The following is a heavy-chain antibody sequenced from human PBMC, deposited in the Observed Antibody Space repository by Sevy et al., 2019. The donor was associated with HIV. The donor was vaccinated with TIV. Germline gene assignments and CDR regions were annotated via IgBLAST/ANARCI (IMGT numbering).Heavy chain of an antibody. D-gene: IGHD3-10*01. CDR3: ARASHVSGSYTNDY. Sequence: ASVKVSCRASGYTFTDYYLHWVRQAPGQGLEWMGWINPNNGGTEYAQRFQGRVAMTRDTSISTVYMELSRLRSDDTDVYYCARASHVSGSYTNDYWGQGTLVTVSS. CDR2: INPNNGGT. V-gene: IGHV1-2*02. J-gene: IGHJ4*02. CDR1: GYTFTDYY.